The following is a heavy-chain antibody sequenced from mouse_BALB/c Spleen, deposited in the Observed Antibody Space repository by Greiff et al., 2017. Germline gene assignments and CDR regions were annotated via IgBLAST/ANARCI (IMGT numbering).Heavy chain of an antibody. D-gene: IGHD2-4*01. CDR2: ISNLAYSI. Sequence: EVKLEESGGGLVQPGGSRKLSCAASGFTFSDYGMAWVRQAPGKGPEWVAFISNLAYSIYYADTVTGRFTISRENAKNTLYLEMSSLRSEDTAMYYCARDEGLRAWFAYWGQGTLVTVSA. CDR1: GFTFSDYG. V-gene: IGHV5-15*02. CDR3: ARDEGLRAWFAY. J-gene: IGHJ3*01.